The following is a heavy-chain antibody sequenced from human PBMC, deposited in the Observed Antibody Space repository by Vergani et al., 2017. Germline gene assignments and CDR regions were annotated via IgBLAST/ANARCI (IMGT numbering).Heavy chain of an antibody. Sequence: QVQLQESGPGLVKPSETLSLTCTVSGGSISSYYWSWIRQPPGRGLEWIGYIYYSGMTNYNTPPKSRVTISVETSKNQFSLKLSSVTAAGTAVYYCARDRYDFCSGYYTEGNWFDPWGQGTLVTVSS. J-gene: IGHJ5*02. CDR2: IYYSGMT. D-gene: IGHD3-3*01. CDR3: ARDRYDFCSGYYTEGNWFDP. V-gene: IGHV4-59*01. CDR1: GGSISSYY.